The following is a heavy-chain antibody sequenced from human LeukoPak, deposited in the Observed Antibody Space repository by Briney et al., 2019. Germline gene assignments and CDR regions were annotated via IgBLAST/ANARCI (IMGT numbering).Heavy chain of an antibody. D-gene: IGHD6-19*01. J-gene: IGHJ4*02. CDR3: AKEHSSGWYRPVDY. Sequence: GGSLRLSCAASGFTFSSYGMHWVRQAPGKGLEWVAVISYDGSNKYYADSVKGRFTISRDNSKNTLYLQMNSLRAEDTAVYYCAKEHSSGWYRPVDYWGQGTLVTVSS. CDR1: GFTFSSYG. CDR2: ISYDGSNK. V-gene: IGHV3-30*18.